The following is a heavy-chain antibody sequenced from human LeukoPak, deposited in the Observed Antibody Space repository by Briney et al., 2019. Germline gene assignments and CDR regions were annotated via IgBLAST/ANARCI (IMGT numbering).Heavy chain of an antibody. D-gene: IGHD1-7*01. J-gene: IGHJ5*02. CDR1: GYTFTSCD. Sequence: ASVKVSCKASGYTFTSCDINWVRQATGQGLEWMGWMNPNSGNTGYAQKFQGRVTMTRNTSISTAYMELSSLRSEDTAVYYCARGLRLTGTSEKWFDPWGQGTLVTVSS. CDR2: MNPNSGNT. CDR3: ARGLRLTGTSEKWFDP. V-gene: IGHV1-8*01.